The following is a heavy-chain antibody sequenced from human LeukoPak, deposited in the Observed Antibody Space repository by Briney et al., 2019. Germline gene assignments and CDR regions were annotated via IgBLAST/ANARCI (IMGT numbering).Heavy chain of an antibody. V-gene: IGHV1-2*02. J-gene: IGHJ4*02. CDR3: ARLTEEAPRVTAPYFDY. CDR2: INPNSGGA. D-gene: IGHD2-21*02. Sequence: ASVKVPCKASGYTLTGYYMHWVRQAPGQGLEWMGWINPNSGGANYAQKFQGRVTMTRDTSISTTYMELSRLTSDDTAFYYCARLTEEAPRVTAPYFDYWGQGTLVTVSS. CDR1: GYTLTGYY.